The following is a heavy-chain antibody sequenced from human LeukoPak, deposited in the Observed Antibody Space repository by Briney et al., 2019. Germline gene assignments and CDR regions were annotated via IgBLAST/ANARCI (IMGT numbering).Heavy chain of an antibody. Sequence: SVKVSGTASGGTFSSYAISWVRQAPGQGLEWMGGIIPIFGTANYAQKFQGRVTITADESTSIAYMELSSLRSEDTAVYYCARVPLWFGEFKYYVDYWGQGTLVTVSS. CDR3: ARVPLWFGEFKYYVDY. CDR1: GGTFSSYA. CDR2: IIPIFGTA. V-gene: IGHV1-69*13. D-gene: IGHD3-10*01. J-gene: IGHJ4*02.